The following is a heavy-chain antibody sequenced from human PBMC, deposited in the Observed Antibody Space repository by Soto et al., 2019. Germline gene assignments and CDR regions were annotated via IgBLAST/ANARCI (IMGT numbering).Heavy chain of an antibody. CDR3: ARQRRGGYWFDL. J-gene: IGHJ5*02. Sequence: SETLSLTCAVSGVSVTNGDYYWSWMRQSPGKGLEWIGNIYYSETTSYNPSLNSRLSISIDTSRNQFSLQLTSVTAADTAIYYCARQRRGGYWFDLWGQGTLVTVSS. CDR2: IYYSETT. CDR1: GVSVTNGDYY. V-gene: IGHV4-30-4*01.